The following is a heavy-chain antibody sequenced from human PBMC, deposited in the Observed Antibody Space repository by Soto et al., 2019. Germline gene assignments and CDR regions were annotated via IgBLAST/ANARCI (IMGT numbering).Heavy chain of an antibody. Sequence: GGSLRLSCADSGFTFSSHGMHWVRQAPGKGLEWVSSISSSSSYIYYADSVKSRFTISRDNAKNSLYLQMNSLRAEDTAVYYCARDLVAVAGQNAFDIWGQGTMVTVSS. CDR2: ISSSSSYI. CDR1: GFTFSSHG. J-gene: IGHJ3*02. CDR3: ARDLVAVAGQNAFDI. D-gene: IGHD6-19*01. V-gene: IGHV3-21*01.